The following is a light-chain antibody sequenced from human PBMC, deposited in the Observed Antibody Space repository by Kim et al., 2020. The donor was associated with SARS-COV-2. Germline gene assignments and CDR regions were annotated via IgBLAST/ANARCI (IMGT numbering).Light chain of an antibody. CDR2: GAS. J-gene: IGKJ1*01. Sequence: SVSPGATATLSCRASQSISRNLSWYQQTLGQAPRLLIYGASTRATGIPDRFSGSGSGTEFTLTISSLQSEDFAVYYCQQYNDWWTFGQGTKVDIK. CDR1: QSISRN. V-gene: IGKV3-15*01. CDR3: QQYNDWWT.